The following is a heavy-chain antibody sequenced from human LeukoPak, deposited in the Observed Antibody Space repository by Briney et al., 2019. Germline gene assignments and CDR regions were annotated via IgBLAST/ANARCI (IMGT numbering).Heavy chain of an antibody. V-gene: IGHV1-69*13. CDR1: GGTFSSYA. Sequence: GASVKVSCKASGGTFSSYAISWVRQAPGQGLEWMGGIIPIFGAANYAQKFQGGVTITADESTSTAYMELSSLRSEDTAVYYCARGYDTTGYFSYWGQGTLVAVSS. J-gene: IGHJ4*02. CDR3: ARGYDTTGYFSY. CDR2: IIPIFGAA. D-gene: IGHD3-22*01.